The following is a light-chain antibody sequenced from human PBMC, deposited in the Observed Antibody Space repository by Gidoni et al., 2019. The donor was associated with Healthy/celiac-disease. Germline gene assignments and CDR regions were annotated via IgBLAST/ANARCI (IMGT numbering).Light chain of an antibody. CDR3: QQYDNLPFT. V-gene: IGKV1-33*01. J-gene: IGKJ4*01. CDR2: DAS. Sequence: DIQMTQSPSSLSASVGDRVTNTCQASQDISNYLNWYQQKPGKAPKLLIYDASNLETGVPSRFSGSGSGTDFTFTISSLQPEDIATYYCQQYDNLPFTFGGGTKVEIK. CDR1: QDISNY.